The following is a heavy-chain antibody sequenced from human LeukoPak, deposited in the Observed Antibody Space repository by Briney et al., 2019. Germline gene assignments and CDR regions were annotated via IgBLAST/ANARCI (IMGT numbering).Heavy chain of an antibody. CDR1: GFTFSSYA. V-gene: IGHV3-30-3*01. CDR2: ISYDGSNK. J-gene: IGHJ4*02. CDR3: ARADGSSGHSLITYFAY. Sequence: GGSLRLSCAASGFTFSSYAMHWVRQAPGKGLEWVAVISYDGSNKYYADSVKGRFTISRDNSKNTLYLQMNSLRAEDTAVYYCARADGSSGHSLITYFAYWGQGTLVTVSS. D-gene: IGHD3-22*01.